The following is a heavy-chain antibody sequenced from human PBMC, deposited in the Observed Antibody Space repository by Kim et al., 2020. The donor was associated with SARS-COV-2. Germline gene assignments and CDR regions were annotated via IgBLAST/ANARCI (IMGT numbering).Heavy chain of an antibody. V-gene: IGHV3-30*02. J-gene: IGHJ6*02. CDR3: AKDRKGWLRPPAGMDV. D-gene: IGHD5-12*01. Sequence: SVKGRYTISRDNSKNKLYLQMNRLRAEDLAVEYCAKDRKGWLRPPAGMDVWGQGTTVTVSS.